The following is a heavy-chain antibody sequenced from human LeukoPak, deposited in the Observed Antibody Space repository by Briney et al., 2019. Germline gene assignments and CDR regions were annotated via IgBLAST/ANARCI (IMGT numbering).Heavy chain of an antibody. CDR2: MNPNSGNT. J-gene: IGHJ3*02. Sequence: ASVKVSCKASGYTFTSYDINWVRQATGQGLEWMGWMNPNSGNTGYAQKFQGRVTMTEDTSTDTAYMELSSLRSEDTAVYYCATAGSADAFDIWGQGTMVTVSS. CDR3: ATAGSADAFDI. D-gene: IGHD6-25*01. V-gene: IGHV1-8*02. CDR1: GYTFTSYD.